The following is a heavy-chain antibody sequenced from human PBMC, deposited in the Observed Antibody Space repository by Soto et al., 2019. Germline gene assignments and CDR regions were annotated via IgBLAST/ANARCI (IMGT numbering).Heavy chain of an antibody. CDR2: IYSGGST. Sequence: GGSLRLSCAASGFTVSSNYMSWVRQAPGKGLEWVSVIYSGGSTYYADSVKGRFTISRHNSKNTLYLQMNSLRAEDTAVYYCARGPSSIAAQISYFDYWGQGTLVTVSS. J-gene: IGHJ4*02. D-gene: IGHD6-6*01. V-gene: IGHV3-53*04. CDR3: ARGPSSIAAQISYFDY. CDR1: GFTVSSNY.